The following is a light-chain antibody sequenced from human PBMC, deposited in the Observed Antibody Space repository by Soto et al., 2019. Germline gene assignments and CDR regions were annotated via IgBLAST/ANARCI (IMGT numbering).Light chain of an antibody. J-gene: IGKJ1*01. CDR3: QQRSNWPPWT. CDR2: DAS. Sequence: EIVLTQSPATLSLSPGERATLSCRASQSVSSYLAWYQQKPGQAPRLLIYDASLRATGIPARFSGSGSGTDFTLTISSLEPADFAVYYCQQRSNWPPWTFGQGTKVEIK. CDR1: QSVSSY. V-gene: IGKV3-11*01.